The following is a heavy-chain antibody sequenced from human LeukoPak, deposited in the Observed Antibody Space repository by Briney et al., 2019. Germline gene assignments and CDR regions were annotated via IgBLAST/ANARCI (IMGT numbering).Heavy chain of an antibody. V-gene: IGHV4-39*01. Sequence: PSETLSLTCSLSGGTITTYSYWWVRNRQSPGQDLMGISSTFSSGNSYYNPSLKSRATISPDTSKNQYSLRLTSVTAADTAVYYCARRGIWDLQIGNWFDPWGQGILVTVSS. J-gene: IGHJ5*02. CDR1: GGTITTYSYW. CDR2: TFSSGNS. D-gene: IGHD3-16*01. CDR3: ARRGIWDLQIGNWFDP.